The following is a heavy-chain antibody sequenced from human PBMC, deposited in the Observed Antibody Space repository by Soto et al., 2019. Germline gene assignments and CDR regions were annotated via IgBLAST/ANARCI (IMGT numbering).Heavy chain of an antibody. CDR1: GFTFSSYG. D-gene: IGHD6-19*01. Sequence: GGSLRLSCAASGFTFSSYGMHWVRQAPGKGLEWVAVIWYDGSNKYYADSVKGRFTISRDNSKNTLYLQMNSLRAEDTAVYYCARQTLAVAGPNGYFDYWGQGTLVTVSS. V-gene: IGHV3-33*01. J-gene: IGHJ4*02. CDR2: IWYDGSNK. CDR3: ARQTLAVAGPNGYFDY.